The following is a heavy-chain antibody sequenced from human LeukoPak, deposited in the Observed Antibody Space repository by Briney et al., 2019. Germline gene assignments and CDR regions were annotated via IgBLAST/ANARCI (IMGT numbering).Heavy chain of an antibody. Sequence: SVKVSCKASGGTFSSYTISWVRQAPGQGLEWMGRIIPIPGIANYAQKFQGRVTITADKSTSTAYMELSSLRSEDTAVYYCARGGGFGELLYRSGMDVWGQGTTVTVSS. J-gene: IGHJ6*02. D-gene: IGHD3-10*01. V-gene: IGHV1-69*02. CDR3: ARGGGFGELLYRSGMDV. CDR2: IIPIPGIA. CDR1: GGTFSSYT.